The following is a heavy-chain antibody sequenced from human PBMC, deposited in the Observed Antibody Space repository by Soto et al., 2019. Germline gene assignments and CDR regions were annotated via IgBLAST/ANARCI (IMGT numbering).Heavy chain of an antibody. CDR2: IIPIFGTA. Sequence: QVQLVQSGAEVKKPGSSVKVSCKASGGTFSSYAISWVRQAPGQGLEWMGGIIPIFGTANYAQKFQGRVTITEDESTSTAYMELSSLRSEDTAVYYCARAHGGYDFWSGYYTDYYYGMDVWGQGTTVTVSS. V-gene: IGHV1-69*12. CDR3: ARAHGGYDFWSGYYTDYYYGMDV. D-gene: IGHD3-3*01. J-gene: IGHJ6*02. CDR1: GGTFSSYA.